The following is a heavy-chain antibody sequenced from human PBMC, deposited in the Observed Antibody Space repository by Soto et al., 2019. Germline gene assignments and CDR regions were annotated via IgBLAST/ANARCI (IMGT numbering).Heavy chain of an antibody. CDR2: INAGNGNT. J-gene: IGHJ6*02. D-gene: IGHD5-18*01. V-gene: IGHV1-3*01. CDR3: ARGGYSYGYYGMDV. Sequence: SVKVSGNASGYTFTSYAMHWVREAPGQRLEWMGWINAGNGNTKYSQKFQGRVTITRDTSASTAYMDLSSLRSEDTAVYYCARGGYSYGYYGMDVWAQATTVTVSS. CDR1: GYTFTSYA.